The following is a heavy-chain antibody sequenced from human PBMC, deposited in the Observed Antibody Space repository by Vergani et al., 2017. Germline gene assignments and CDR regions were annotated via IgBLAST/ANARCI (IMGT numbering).Heavy chain of an antibody. Sequence: EVQLVETGGGLIQPGGSLRLSCAASGFTVSSNYMSWVRQAPGKGLEWVSVIYSGGSTYYADSVKGRFTISRDNSKNTLYLQMDSLRAEDTAVYYCAKLRDPIVVVPTTIFFEPFNIWGQGTMVTVSS. CDR2: IYSGGST. J-gene: IGHJ3*02. CDR3: AKLRDPIVVVPTTIFFEPFNI. V-gene: IGHV3-53*02. CDR1: GFTVSSNY. D-gene: IGHD2-15*01.